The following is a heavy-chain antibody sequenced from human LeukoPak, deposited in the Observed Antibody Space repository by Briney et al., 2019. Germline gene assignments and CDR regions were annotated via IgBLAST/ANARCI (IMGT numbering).Heavy chain of an antibody. Sequence: SETLSLTCAVYGASFRGYYWSWIRQPPGKGLEWIGEINHSGSTNYNPSLKSRVTISVDTSKNQFSLKLSSVTAADTAVYYCARVSGYSYGFDYWGQGTLVTVSS. V-gene: IGHV4-34*01. J-gene: IGHJ4*02. D-gene: IGHD5-18*01. CDR1: GASFRGYY. CDR2: INHSGST. CDR3: ARVSGYSYGFDY.